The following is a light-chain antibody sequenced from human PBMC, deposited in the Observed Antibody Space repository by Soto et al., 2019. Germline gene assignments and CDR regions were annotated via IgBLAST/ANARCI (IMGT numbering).Light chain of an antibody. CDR1: QSILYGSKNKNC. J-gene: IGKJ1*01. CDR2: WAS. CDR3: QQYYSTPPWT. Sequence: DIVMTQSPDSLAVSLGERATINCKSSQSILYGSKNKNCLAWYQQKPGQPPKLLISWASTRESGVPDRFSGSGSGTDFTLTISSLQAEDVAVYYCQQYYSTPPWTFGQGTKVEIK. V-gene: IGKV4-1*01.